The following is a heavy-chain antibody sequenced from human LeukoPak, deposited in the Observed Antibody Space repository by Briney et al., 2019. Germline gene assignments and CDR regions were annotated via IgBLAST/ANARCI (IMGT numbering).Heavy chain of an antibody. J-gene: IGHJ3*02. Sequence: SETLSLTCAVYGGSFSGYYWSWIRQPPGKGLEWIGEINHSGSTNYNPSLKSRVTISVDTSKNQFSLKLSSVTAADTAVHYCARGWLQWSAHAFDIWGQGTMVTVSS. CDR1: GGSFSGYY. CDR3: ARGWLQWSAHAFDI. V-gene: IGHV4-34*01. CDR2: INHSGST. D-gene: IGHD5-24*01.